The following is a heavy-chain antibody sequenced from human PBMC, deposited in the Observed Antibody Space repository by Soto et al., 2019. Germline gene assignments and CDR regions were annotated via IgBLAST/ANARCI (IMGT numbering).Heavy chain of an antibody. V-gene: IGHV1-18*01. CDR1: GYTFTSYG. Sequence: QVQLVQSRAEVKKPGASVKVSCKASGYTFTSYGISWVRQAPGQGLEWMGWISAYNGNTNYAQKLQGRVTRTADTSTGTAYMELRSLRSDDTAVYYCARHLWSGIYWGGMDVWGRGTAVTVSS. J-gene: IGHJ6*04. CDR2: ISAYNGNT. D-gene: IGHD3-3*01. CDR3: ARHLWSGIYWGGMDV.